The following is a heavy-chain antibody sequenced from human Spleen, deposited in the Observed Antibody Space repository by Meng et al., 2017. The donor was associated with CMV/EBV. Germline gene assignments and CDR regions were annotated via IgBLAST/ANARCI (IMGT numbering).Heavy chain of an antibody. J-gene: IGHJ4*02. CDR3: ARDHYYDSSGSH. Sequence: ASVKVSCKASGYTFSRHGISWVRQAPGQGLEWMGWITAYNGHTEYAQKLQGRVTMTTDTSTSTAYMELRSLRSDDTAVYYCARDHYYDSSGSHWGQGTLVTVSS. CDR1: GYTFSRHG. D-gene: IGHD3-22*01. CDR2: ITAYNGHT. V-gene: IGHV1-18*01.